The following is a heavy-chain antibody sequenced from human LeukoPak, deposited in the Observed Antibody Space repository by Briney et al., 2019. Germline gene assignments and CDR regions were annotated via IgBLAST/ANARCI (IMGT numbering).Heavy chain of an antibody. J-gene: IGHJ2*01. Sequence: SVKVSCKASGGTFSSYAISWVRQAPGQGLEWMGGIIPIFGTANYAQRFQGRVTITADKSTSTAYMELRSLRSEDTAVYYCASRAVAGTRLYWYFDLWGRGTLVTVSS. CDR1: GGTFSSYA. CDR3: ASRAVAGTRLYWYFDL. D-gene: IGHD6-19*01. V-gene: IGHV1-69*06. CDR2: IIPIFGTA.